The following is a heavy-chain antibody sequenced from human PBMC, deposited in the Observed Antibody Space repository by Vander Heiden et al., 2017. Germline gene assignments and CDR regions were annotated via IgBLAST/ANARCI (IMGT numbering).Heavy chain of an antibody. Sequence: QVQLVESGGGVVQPGRSLRLSCAASGLPFSSYGMHWVRQAPGKGLEWVAVIWYDGSNKYYADSVKGRFTISRDNSKNTLYLQMNSLRAEDTAVYYCARDQQWLVPGDYWGQGTLVTVSS. CDR1: GLPFSSYG. D-gene: IGHD6-19*01. CDR3: ARDQQWLVPGDY. V-gene: IGHV3-33*01. J-gene: IGHJ4*02. CDR2: IWYDGSNK.